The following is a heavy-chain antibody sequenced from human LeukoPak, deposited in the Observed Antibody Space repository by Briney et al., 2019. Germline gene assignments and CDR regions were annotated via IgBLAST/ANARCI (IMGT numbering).Heavy chain of an antibody. CDR1: GFTFSGHW. CDR3: VRDETLWTLDW. V-gene: IGHV3-74*03. D-gene: IGHD1-1*01. Sequence: GGSLRLSCAASGFTFSGHWIHWVRQAPGRGLVWVSRINEDGTDSMYAESVKGRFTISRDNAKNTVYLQMNSLRAEDTAVYYCVRDETLWTLDWWGQGTLVSVSS. J-gene: IGHJ4*02. CDR2: INEDGTDS.